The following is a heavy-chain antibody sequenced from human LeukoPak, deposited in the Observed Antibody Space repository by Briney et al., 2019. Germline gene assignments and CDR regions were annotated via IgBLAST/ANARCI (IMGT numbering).Heavy chain of an antibody. J-gene: IGHJ3*02. CDR3: ARGDTMIVVVINPYAFDI. D-gene: IGHD3-22*01. CDR2: INPNSGGT. CDR1: GYTFTGYY. V-gene: IGHV1-2*02. Sequence: ASVKVSCKASGYTFTGYYMHWVRQAPGQGLEWMGWINPNSGGTNYAQKFQGRVTMTRDTSISTAYMELSRLRSDDTAVYYCARGDTMIVVVINPYAFDIWGQGTMVTVSS.